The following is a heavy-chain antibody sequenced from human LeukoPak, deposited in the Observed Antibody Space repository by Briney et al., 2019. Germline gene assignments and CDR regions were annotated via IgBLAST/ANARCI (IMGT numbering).Heavy chain of an antibody. CDR3: ATGPNWNYGMDV. D-gene: IGHD1-20*01. CDR2: FDPEDGET. V-gene: IGHV1-24*01. J-gene: IGHJ6*02. CDR1: GYTLTELS. Sequence: ASVKVSCKVSGYTLTELSMHWVRQAPGKGLEWMGGFDPEDGETIYAQKFQGGVTMTEDTSTDTAYMELSSLRSEDTAVYYCATGPNWNYGMDVWGQGTTVTVSS.